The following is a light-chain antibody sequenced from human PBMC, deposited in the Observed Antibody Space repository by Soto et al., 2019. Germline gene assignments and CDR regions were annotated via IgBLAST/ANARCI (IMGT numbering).Light chain of an antibody. J-gene: IGKJ1*01. V-gene: IGKV1-5*03. Sequence: DIQMTQSPSTLSASVGDRVTITCRASQSISTWLAWYQQKPGKAPTLLIYKASSLESGVPSRFSGSGSGTEFTLTIISLQPDDFATYYCQQYNTYSKWTFGQGTKVEVK. CDR1: QSISTW. CDR2: KAS. CDR3: QQYNTYSKWT.